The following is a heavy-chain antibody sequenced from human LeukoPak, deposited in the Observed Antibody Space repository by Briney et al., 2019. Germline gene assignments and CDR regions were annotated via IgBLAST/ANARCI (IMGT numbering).Heavy chain of an antibody. CDR2: IYYSGST. V-gene: IGHV4-59*01. J-gene: IGHJ6*02. D-gene: IGHD1-26*01. Sequence: NPSETLSLTCAVYGGSFSGYYWSWIRQPPGKGLEWIGYIYYSGSTNYNPSLKSLVTISVDTSKNQFSLKLSSVTAADTAVYYCARDSSGSYPYYYYGMDVWGQGTTVTVSS. CDR1: GGSFSGYY. CDR3: ARDSSGSYPYYYYGMDV.